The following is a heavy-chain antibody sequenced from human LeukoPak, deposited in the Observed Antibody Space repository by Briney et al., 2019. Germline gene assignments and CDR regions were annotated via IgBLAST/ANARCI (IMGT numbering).Heavy chain of an antibody. CDR2: INHSGST. J-gene: IGHJ4*02. V-gene: IGHV4-34*01. D-gene: IGHD4-17*01. CDR1: GGSFSGYY. CDR3: ARGEDGTGDYRPTYFDS. Sequence: SETLSLTCAVYGGSFSGYYWSWIRQPPGKGLEWIGEINHSGSTNYNPSLKSRVTISVDTSKNQFSLKLSSVTAADTAVYYCARGEDGTGDYRPTYFDSWGQGTLVTVSS.